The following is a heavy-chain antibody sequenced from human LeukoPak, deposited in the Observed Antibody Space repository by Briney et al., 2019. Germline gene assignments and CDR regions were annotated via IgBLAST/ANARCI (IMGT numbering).Heavy chain of an antibody. CDR3: ASIMVRGPFGFDY. CDR1: GFTFSSYA. J-gene: IGHJ4*02. Sequence: GGSLRLSCAASGFTFSSYAMSWVRQAPGKGLEWVSAISGSGGSTYYADSVKGRFTISRDNSKNTLYLQMNSLRAEDTAVYYCASIMVRGPFGFDYWGQGTLVTVSS. D-gene: IGHD3-10*01. V-gene: IGHV3-23*01. CDR2: ISGSGGST.